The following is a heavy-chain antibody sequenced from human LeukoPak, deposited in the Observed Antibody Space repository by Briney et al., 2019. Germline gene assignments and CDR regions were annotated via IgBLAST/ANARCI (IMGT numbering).Heavy chain of an antibody. D-gene: IGHD3-22*01. Sequence: GGSLRLSCVASGFTFSTSGMHWVRQSPGKGLDWVAFIRNDGNKYNYAESVKGRFTISRDNSKNTLYLQMNSLRAEDTAVYYCAKDPFSADYYDSSGYYSSIDYWGQGTLVTVSS. V-gene: IGHV3-30*02. CDR2: IRNDGNKY. CDR1: GFTFSTSG. J-gene: IGHJ4*02. CDR3: AKDPFSADYYDSSGYYSSIDY.